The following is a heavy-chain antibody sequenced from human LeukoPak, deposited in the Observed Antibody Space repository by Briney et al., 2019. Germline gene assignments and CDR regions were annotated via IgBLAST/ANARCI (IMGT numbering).Heavy chain of an antibody. J-gene: IGHJ4*02. CDR3: AGYYGSGSSYKLAF. Sequence: PGGSLRLSCEASGFTFSPYWMHWVRQAPGKGLVWVSRINSDGSSTLYADSVKGRFTTSRDNAKNTLYLQMSSLRDDDTAVYYCAGYYGSGSSYKLAFWGQGTLVTVSS. D-gene: IGHD3-10*01. CDR2: INSDGSST. CDR1: GFTFSPYW. V-gene: IGHV3-74*01.